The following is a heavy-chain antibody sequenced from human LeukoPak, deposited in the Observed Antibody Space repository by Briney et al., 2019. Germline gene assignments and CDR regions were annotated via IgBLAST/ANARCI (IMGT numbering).Heavy chain of an antibody. CDR3: AKDLRADYGGNSGDAFDI. V-gene: IGHV3-30*02. J-gene: IGHJ3*02. CDR1: GFTFSSYG. CDR2: IRYDGSNK. Sequence: GGSLRLSCAASGFTFSSYGMHWVRQAPGKGLEWVAFIRYDGSNKYYADSVKGRFTISRDNSKNTLYLQMNSLRAEDTAVYYCAKDLRADYGGNSGDAFDIWGQGTMVTVSS. D-gene: IGHD4-23*01.